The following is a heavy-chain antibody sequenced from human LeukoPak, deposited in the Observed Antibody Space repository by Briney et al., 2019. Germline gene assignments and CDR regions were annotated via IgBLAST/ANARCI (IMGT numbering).Heavy chain of an antibody. CDR3: ARDGQPFDS. CDR2: MKQDGSEK. V-gene: IGHV3-7*03. J-gene: IGHJ4*02. CDR1: GFTFRSYW. Sequence: GGSLRLSCATSGFTFRSYWMSWVRQAPGKGLEWVANMKQDGSEKYYVDSVKGRFAISRDNAKKSLFLQMNSLRVEDTAVYYCARDGQPFDSWGQGTLVTVSS.